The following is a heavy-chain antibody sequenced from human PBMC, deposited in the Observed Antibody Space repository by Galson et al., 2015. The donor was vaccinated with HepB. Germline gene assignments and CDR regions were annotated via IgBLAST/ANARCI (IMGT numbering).Heavy chain of an antibody. D-gene: IGHD3-10*01. J-gene: IGHJ4*02. Sequence: SLRLSCAASGFTFGDYAMSWFRQAPGKGLEWVGFIRSKAYGGTTEYAASVKGRFTISRDDSKSIAYLQMNSLKTEDTAVYYCTSPITMVRGVAPLYWGQGTLVTVSS. CDR3: TSPITMVRGVAPLY. V-gene: IGHV3-49*03. CDR2: IRSKAYGGTT. CDR1: GFTFGDYA.